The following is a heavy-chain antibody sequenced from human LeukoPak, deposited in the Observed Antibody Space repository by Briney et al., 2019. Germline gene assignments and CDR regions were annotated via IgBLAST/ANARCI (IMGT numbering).Heavy chain of an antibody. J-gene: IGHJ5*02. Sequence: ASQTLSLTCTVSGGSISSGSYYWSWIRQPAGKGLEWIGRIYTSGSTNYNPSLKSQVTISVDTSKNQFSLKLSSVTAADTAVYYCAREERPKLSFDPWGQGTLVTVSS. V-gene: IGHV4-61*02. D-gene: IGHD1-1*01. CDR2: IYTSGST. CDR3: AREERPKLSFDP. CDR1: GGSISSGSYY.